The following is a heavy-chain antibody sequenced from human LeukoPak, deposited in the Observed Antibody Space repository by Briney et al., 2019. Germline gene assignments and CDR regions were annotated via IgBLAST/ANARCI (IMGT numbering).Heavy chain of an antibody. D-gene: IGHD1-26*01. CDR3: AKETSSGNFVTIDC. CDR2: ITGDGGGT. V-gene: IGHV3-23*01. Sequence: PGGSLRLSCAASGFTSRSYVMSWVRQAPGKRLEWVSAITGDGGGTNHADSVKGRFTISRDNSKNTLYLQMDSLRAEDTAVYYCAKETSSGNFVTIDCWGQGTLVTVSS. J-gene: IGHJ4*02. CDR1: GFTSRSYV.